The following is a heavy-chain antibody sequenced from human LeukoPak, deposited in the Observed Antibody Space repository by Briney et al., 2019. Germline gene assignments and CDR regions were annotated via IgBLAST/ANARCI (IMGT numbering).Heavy chain of an antibody. CDR3: TTEYNFNYYDSSGYYY. CDR1: GFTFSSYA. J-gene: IGHJ4*02. V-gene: IGHV3-23*01. CDR2: ISGSGGST. D-gene: IGHD3-22*01. Sequence: GALRLSCAASGFTFSSYAMSWVRQAPGKGLEWVSAISGSGGSTYYADSVKGRFTISRDNSKNTLYLQMNGLKTEDTAVYYCTTEYNFNYYDSSGYYYWGQGTLVTVSS.